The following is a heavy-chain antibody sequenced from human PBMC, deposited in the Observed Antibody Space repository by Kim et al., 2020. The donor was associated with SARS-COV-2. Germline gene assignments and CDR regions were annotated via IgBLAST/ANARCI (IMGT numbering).Heavy chain of an antibody. CDR1: GFTFSSYA. Sequence: GGSLRLSCAASGFTFSSYAMHWVRQAPGKGLEWVAVISYDGSNKYYADSVKGRFTISRDNSKNTLYLQMNSLRAEDTAVYYCARAGSPITMVRGVMGSWFDPWGQGTLVTVSS. D-gene: IGHD3-10*01. CDR3: ARAGSPITMVRGVMGSWFDP. CDR2: ISYDGSNK. V-gene: IGHV3-30*04. J-gene: IGHJ5*02.